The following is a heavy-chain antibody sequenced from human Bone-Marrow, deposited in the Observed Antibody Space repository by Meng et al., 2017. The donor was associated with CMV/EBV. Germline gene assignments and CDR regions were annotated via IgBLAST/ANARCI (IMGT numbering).Heavy chain of an antibody. CDR2: ISSDGNDK. CDR1: GFTFSNYA. V-gene: IGHV3-30*04. CDR3: ARVRGSIVVVPSAIDY. Sequence: GGSLRLSCAASGFTFSNYAMHWVRQAPGKGLEWVAFISSDGNDKYNADSVKGRFTISRDNSKNTLYLQMNSLRAEDTAVYYCARVRGSIVVVPSAIDYWGQGTLVTVSS. D-gene: IGHD2-2*01. J-gene: IGHJ4*02.